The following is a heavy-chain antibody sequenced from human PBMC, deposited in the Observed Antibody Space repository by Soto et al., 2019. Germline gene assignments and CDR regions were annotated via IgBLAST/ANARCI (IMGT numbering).Heavy chain of an antibody. V-gene: IGHV1-69*19. CDR2: IIPIFGTP. CDR3: ARKGGSRRANWFDP. J-gene: IGHJ5*02. CDR1: GGTFSNYA. Sequence: QVQLVQSGAEVKKPGSSVKVSCKASGGTFSNYAFSWVRQAPGQGPEWMGGIIPIFGTPNYAQRFRARLTITADEFTNTAYMELSSLRSEDTAVYYCARKGGSRRANWFDPWGQGTLVTVSS. D-gene: IGHD6-13*01.